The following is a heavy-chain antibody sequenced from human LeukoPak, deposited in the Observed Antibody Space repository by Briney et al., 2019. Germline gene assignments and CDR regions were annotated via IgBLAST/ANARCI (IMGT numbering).Heavy chain of an antibody. CDR1: GFIFSSYG. CDR3: AKAEYNWNYREDY. CDR2: ISSGDSSI. D-gene: IGHD1-7*01. V-gene: IGHV3-48*04. Sequence: GGSLRLSCAASGFIFSSYGMNWVRQAPGKGLEWISYISSGDSSIYYADSVKGRFTISRDNAKNSLYLQMNNLRAEDTAVYYCAKAEYNWNYREDYWGQGTLVTVSS. J-gene: IGHJ4*02.